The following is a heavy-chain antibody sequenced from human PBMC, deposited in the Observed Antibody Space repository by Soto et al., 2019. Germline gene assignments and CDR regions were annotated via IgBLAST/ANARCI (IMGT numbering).Heavy chain of an antibody. Sequence: PGGSLRLSCVASGFTFTNYVMNWVRQAPGKGLECVSVISGSGGTAYYADSVKGRFTISRDNSKNTLYLQMNSLRAEDTAVYYCAKDNEELSMTTVTTNWFDPWGQGTLVTVSS. CDR3: AKDNEELSMTTVTTNWFDP. J-gene: IGHJ5*02. D-gene: IGHD4-17*01. CDR2: ISGSGGTA. CDR1: GFTFTNYV. V-gene: IGHV3-23*01.